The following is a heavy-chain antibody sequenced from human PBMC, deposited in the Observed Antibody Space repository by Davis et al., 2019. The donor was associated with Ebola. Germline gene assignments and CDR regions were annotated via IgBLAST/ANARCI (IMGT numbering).Heavy chain of an antibody. CDR2: IYYNGRT. D-gene: IGHD6-6*01. J-gene: IGHJ2*01. Sequence: SETLSLTCSVSGGSMSSGTYYWGWVRQPPGKGLEWIGSIYYNGRTYYRTSLEGRVTILLDTSKKQFSLKVRSVTAADTAVYFCARLSGLFSSSSGALFFDLWGRGTLVSVSS. CDR1: GGSMSSGTYY. V-gene: IGHV4-39*07. CDR3: ARLSGLFSSSSGALFFDL.